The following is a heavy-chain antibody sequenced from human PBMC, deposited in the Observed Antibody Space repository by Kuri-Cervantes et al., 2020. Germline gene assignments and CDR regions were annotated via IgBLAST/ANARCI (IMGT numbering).Heavy chain of an antibody. V-gene: IGHV3-21*05. CDR2: ISSSSSYI. D-gene: IGHD3-10*01. Sequence: GESLKISCAASGFTFSSYSMNWVRQAPGKGLEWVSYISSSSSYIYYADSVKGRFTISRDNSKNTLYLQMNSLRAEDTAVYYCASHRVGSDYWGQGTLVTVSS. J-gene: IGHJ4*02. CDR3: ASHRVGSDY. CDR1: GFTFSSYS.